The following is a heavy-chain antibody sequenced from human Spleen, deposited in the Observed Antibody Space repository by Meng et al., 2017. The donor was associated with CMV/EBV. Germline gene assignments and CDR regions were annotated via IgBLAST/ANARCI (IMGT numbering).Heavy chain of an antibody. CDR2: ISYDGSNK. D-gene: IGHD5-18*01. CDR1: GFTFSCYA. V-gene: IGHV3-30-3*01. Sequence: QGKLGEVGGGVCQPGSSLRLSCAASGFTFSCYAMHWVRQAPGKGLEWVAVISYDGSNKYYADSVKGRFTISRDNSKNTLYLQMNSLRAEDTAVYYCARAGYSYDLGVLRFDPWGQGTLVTVSS. J-gene: IGHJ5*02. CDR3: ARAGYSYDLGVLRFDP.